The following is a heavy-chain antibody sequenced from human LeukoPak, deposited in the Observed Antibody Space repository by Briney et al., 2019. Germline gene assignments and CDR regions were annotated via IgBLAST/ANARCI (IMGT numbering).Heavy chain of an antibody. J-gene: IGHJ1*01. CDR3: ARLVVISTTSEYFQE. CDR2: INPNSGGT. Sequence: GASVKVSCKASGYTFTGYYMHWVRQAPGQGLEWMGWINPNSGGTNYAQKFQGRVTMTRDTSISTAYMELSRLRSDDTAVYYCARLVVISTTSEYFQEWGQGTLVIVSS. CDR1: GYTFTGYY. D-gene: IGHD3-22*01. V-gene: IGHV1-2*02.